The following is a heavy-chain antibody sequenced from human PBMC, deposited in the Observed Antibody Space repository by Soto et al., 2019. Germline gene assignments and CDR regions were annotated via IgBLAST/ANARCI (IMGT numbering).Heavy chain of an antibody. CDR2: INPNSGGT. D-gene: IGHD3-10*01. Sequence: ASVKVSCKASGYTFTGYYIHWVRQAPGQGLEWLGWINPNSGGTNYAQKFQGWVTMTRDTSISTAYMELNRLRSDDTAVYFCARDAPRGSTYGMDVWGQGTTVTVSS. CDR1: GYTFTGYY. CDR3: ARDAPRGSTYGMDV. J-gene: IGHJ6*02. V-gene: IGHV1-2*04.